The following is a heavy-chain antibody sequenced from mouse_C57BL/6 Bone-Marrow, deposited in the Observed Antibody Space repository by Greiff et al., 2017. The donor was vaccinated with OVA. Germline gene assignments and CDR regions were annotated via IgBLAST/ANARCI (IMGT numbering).Heavy chain of an antibody. CDR3: AIFGGYYGFDY. CDR2: IHPSDSDT. D-gene: IGHD1-1*01. Sequence: QVQLKQPGAELVKPGASVKVSCKASGYTFTSYWMHWVKQRPGQGLEWIGRIHPSDSDTNYNQKFKGKATLTVDKSSSTAYMQLSSLTSEDSAVYYCAIFGGYYGFDYWGQGTTLTVSS. J-gene: IGHJ2*01. CDR1: GYTFTSYW. V-gene: IGHV1-74*01.